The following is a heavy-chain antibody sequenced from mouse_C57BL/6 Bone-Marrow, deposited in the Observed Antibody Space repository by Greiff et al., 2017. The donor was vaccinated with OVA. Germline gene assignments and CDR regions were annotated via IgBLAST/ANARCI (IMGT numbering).Heavy chain of an antibody. CDR1: GFTFSDYY. CDR3: AREDYYGSSYQFAY. V-gene: IGHV5-16*01. J-gene: IGHJ3*01. D-gene: IGHD1-1*01. CDR2: INYDGSST. Sequence: EVKLEESEGGLVQPGSSMKLSCTASGFTFSDYYMAWVRQVPEKGLEWVANINYDGSSTYYLDSLKSRFIISRDNAKNILYLQMSSLKSEDTATYYCAREDYYGSSYQFAYWGQGTLVTVSA.